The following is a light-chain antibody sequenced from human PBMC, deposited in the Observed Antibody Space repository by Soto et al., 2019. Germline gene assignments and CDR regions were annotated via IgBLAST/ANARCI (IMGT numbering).Light chain of an antibody. CDR2: GVS. V-gene: IGLV2-14*01. CDR1: SSDVGGYNY. CDR3: LLYYGGSWV. Sequence: QSALTQPASVSGSPGQSITISCTGTSSDVGGYNYVSWYQQHPGKAPKLMIYGVSNRPSGISNRFSGSKSGNTASLTISGLQAEDEADYYCLLYYGGSWVFGGGTKLTVL. J-gene: IGLJ3*02.